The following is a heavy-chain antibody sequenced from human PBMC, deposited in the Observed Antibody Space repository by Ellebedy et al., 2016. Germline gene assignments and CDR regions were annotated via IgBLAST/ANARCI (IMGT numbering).Heavy chain of an antibody. CDR2: INHSGGT. V-gene: IGHV4-4*02. CDR3: ASYYVGHYYGTTPYYFDY. Sequence: SETLSLTCAVSGGSISSSNWWSWVRQPPGKGLEWIGEINHSGGTNYNPSLKSRVTISVDTSKNQFSLKLSSVTAADTAVYYCASYYVGHYYGTTPYYFDYWGQGTLVTVSS. D-gene: IGHD3-10*01. CDR1: GGSISSSNW. J-gene: IGHJ4*02.